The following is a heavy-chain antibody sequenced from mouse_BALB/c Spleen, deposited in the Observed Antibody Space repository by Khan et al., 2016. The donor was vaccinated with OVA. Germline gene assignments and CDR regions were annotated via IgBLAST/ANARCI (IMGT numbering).Heavy chain of an antibody. D-gene: IGHD1-1*02. CDR3: TRRGLYGLFAF. CDR2: INPSTAYT. CDR1: GYTFTTYW. Sequence: VQLQQSGAELAKPGASVKMSCTASGYTFTTYWIHWIKQRPGQGLEWIGYINPSTAYTEYNQKFKDKATLTTDESSSAAYMQLSSLTSEDSAFYYCTRRGLYGLFAFWGQGTLVTVAA. V-gene: IGHV1-7*01. J-gene: IGHJ3*01.